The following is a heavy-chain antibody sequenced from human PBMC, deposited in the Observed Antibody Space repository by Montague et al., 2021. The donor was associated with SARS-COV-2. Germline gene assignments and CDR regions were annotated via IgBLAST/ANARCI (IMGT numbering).Heavy chain of an antibody. CDR2: IDWDDDK. V-gene: IGHV2-70*11. J-gene: IGHJ4*02. CDR3: ARMTGTTAFDY. Sequence: PALVKPTQTLTLTCSFSGFSLSNTGVGVSWIRQPPGKALEWLARIDWDDDKYYSTSLKTRLTISKDTSKNQVVLTMTNMDPVDTATYYCARMTGTTAFDYWGQGTLVTVSS. CDR1: GFSLSNTGVG. D-gene: IGHD1-1*01.